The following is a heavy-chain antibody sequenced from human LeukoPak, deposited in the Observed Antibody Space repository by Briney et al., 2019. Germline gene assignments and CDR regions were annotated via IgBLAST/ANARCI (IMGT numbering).Heavy chain of an antibody. CDR3: ARDWDGDRYYFDY. J-gene: IGHJ4*02. CDR2: INPSGGDT. V-gene: IGHV1-46*01. Sequence: ASVKVSCKASGYTFTSYCMHWVRQAPGQGLEWMGIINPSGGDTTYVQKFQGRVTMTRDTSTSTVYMELSSLRSEDTAVYFCARDWDGDRYYFDYWGQGTLVTVSS. CDR1: GYTFTSYC. D-gene: IGHD4-17*01.